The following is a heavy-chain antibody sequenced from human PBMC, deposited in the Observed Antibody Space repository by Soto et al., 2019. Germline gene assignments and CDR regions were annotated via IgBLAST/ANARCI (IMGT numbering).Heavy chain of an antibody. CDR1: GFTFSTYT. D-gene: IGHD2-2*01. V-gene: IGHV3-23*01. CDR2: ISGSGGSP. Sequence: PGGSLRLSCAASGFTFSTYTMSWVRQAPGKGLEWVSAISGSGGSPSYADSVQGRFTISRDNPKNTLYLQMNSLRVEDTAMYYYAKARCSTTNCYVPDYWGQGTLVTVSS. J-gene: IGHJ4*02. CDR3: AKARCSTTNCYVPDY.